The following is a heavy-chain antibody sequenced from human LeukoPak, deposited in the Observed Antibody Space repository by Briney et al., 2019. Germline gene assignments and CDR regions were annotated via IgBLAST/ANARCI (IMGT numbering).Heavy chain of an antibody. CDR2: IYYSGST. D-gene: IGHD3-10*01. J-gene: IGHJ4*02. CDR1: GGSISSYY. Sequence: SATLSLTCTVSGGSISSYYWSWIRQPPGKGLEWIGYIYYSGSTNYNPSLKSRVTISVDTSKNQFSLKLSSVTAADTAVYYCAGRGSGGRIDYWGQGTLVTVSS. CDR3: AGRGSGGRIDY. V-gene: IGHV4-59*01.